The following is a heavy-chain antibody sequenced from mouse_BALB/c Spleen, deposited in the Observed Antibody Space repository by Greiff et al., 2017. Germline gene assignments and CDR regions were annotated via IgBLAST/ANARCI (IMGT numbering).Heavy chain of an antibody. CDR1: GFTFSSFG. Sequence: EVNVVESGGGLVQPGGSRKLSCAASGFTFSSFGMHWVRQAPEKGLEWVAYISSGSSTIYYADTVKGRFTISRDNPKNTLFLQMTSLRSEDTAMYYCARSLYVFDYWGQGTTLTVSS. J-gene: IGHJ2*01. D-gene: IGHD1-1*01. CDR3: ARSLYVFDY. V-gene: IGHV5-17*02. CDR2: ISSGSSTI.